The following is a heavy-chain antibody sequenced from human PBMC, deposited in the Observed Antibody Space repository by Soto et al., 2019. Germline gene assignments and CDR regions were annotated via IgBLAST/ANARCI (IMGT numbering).Heavy chain of an antibody. CDR2: IDSTGAYI. Sequence: EVQLVESGGGLVKPVGALRLSCSASGLIFSTFGMNWVRQAPGKGLEWVSSIDSTGAYIDYADSVKGRLTISRDNARDSQYLQMNSLRVEDTAIYYCATDGAAGADMGVWGQGTTVTVSS. CDR1: GLIFSTFG. D-gene: IGHD6-13*01. CDR3: ATDGAAGADMGV. V-gene: IGHV3-21*01. J-gene: IGHJ6*02.